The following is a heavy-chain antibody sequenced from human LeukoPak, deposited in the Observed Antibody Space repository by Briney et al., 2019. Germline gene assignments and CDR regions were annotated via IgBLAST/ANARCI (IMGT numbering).Heavy chain of an antibody. CDR1: GFTFSSYA. CDR3: AKGVAIAAAGLGFDP. CDR2: ISGSGGST. V-gene: IGHV3-23*01. J-gene: IGHJ5*02. D-gene: IGHD6-13*01. Sequence: GGPLRLSCAASGFTFSSYAMSWVRQAPGKGLEWVSAISGSGGSTYYADSVKGRFTISRDNSKNTLYLQMNSLRAEDTAVYYCAKGVAIAAAGLGFDPWGQGTLVTVSS.